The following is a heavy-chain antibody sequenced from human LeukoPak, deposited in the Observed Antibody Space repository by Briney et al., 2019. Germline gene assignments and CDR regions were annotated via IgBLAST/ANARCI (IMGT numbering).Heavy chain of an antibody. CDR3: ARNDYFGINNGMDV. J-gene: IGHJ6*02. CDR2: INHSGYT. Sequence: SETLSLTCAVSGGSFGDFYWSWIRQPPGKGLEWIGEINHSGYTNYYPSLKSRVTISVDTSKNQFSLRLGSVTAADTAVYYCARNDYFGINNGMDVWGQGTTVTVS. V-gene: IGHV4-34*01. CDR1: GGSFGDFY. D-gene: IGHD2/OR15-2a*01.